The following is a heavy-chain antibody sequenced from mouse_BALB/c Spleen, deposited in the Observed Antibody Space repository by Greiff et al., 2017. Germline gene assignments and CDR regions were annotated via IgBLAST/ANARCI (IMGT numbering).Heavy chain of an antibody. CDR2: ISYDGSN. CDR1: GYSITSGYY. J-gene: IGHJ4*01. D-gene: IGHD2-4*01. Sequence: ESGPGLVKPSQSLSLTCSVTGYSITSGYYWNWIRQFPGNKLEWMGYISYDGSNNYNPSLKNRISITRDTSKNQFFLKLNSVTTEDTATYYCARCDYDYYYAMDYWGQGTSVTVSS. CDR3: ARCDYDYYYAMDY. V-gene: IGHV3-6*02.